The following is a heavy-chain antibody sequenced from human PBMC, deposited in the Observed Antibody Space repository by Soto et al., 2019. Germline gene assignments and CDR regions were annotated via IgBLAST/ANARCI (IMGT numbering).Heavy chain of an antibody. Sequence: SVKISCTSCGYTCTCYGFPWVRQTPGQGLEGMGWISAYNGNTKYAQKLQGRVTMTTDTSTSIAYMELRSLRSDDTAVYYFARYIVVVPAAIEVYYYYYMDVWGKGTTVTVSS. CDR2: ISAYNGNT. CDR3: ARYIVVVPAAIEVYYYYYMDV. CDR1: GYTCTCYG. D-gene: IGHD2-2*02. J-gene: IGHJ6*03. V-gene: IGHV1-18*01.